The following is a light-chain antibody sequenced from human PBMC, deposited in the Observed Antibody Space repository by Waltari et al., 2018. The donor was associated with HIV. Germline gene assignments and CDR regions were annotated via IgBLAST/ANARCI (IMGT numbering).Light chain of an antibody. Sequence: QSALTQPPSASGSPGQSVTISCTGTSSDVGGYNYVSWYQQHPGKAPKLMIYEVNKRPAGVPESLSVSKSGNTASLTVFGLQAEDEADYYCSSYAGSNNRVFGGGTKLTVL. J-gene: IGLJ2*01. CDR3: SSYAGSNNRV. CDR2: EVN. CDR1: SSDVGGYNY. V-gene: IGLV2-8*01.